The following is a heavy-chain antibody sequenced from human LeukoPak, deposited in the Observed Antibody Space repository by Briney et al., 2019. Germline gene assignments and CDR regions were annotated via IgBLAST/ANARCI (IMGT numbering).Heavy chain of an antibody. J-gene: IGHJ4*02. D-gene: IGHD6-19*01. CDR3: ASSSSGWFWNY. Sequence: SEALSLTCTVSGGSISSYYWSWIRQPAGKGLEWIGRIYTSGSTNYNPFLKSRVTMSVDTSKNQFSLKLSSVTAADTAVYYCASSSSGWFWNYWGQGTLVTVSS. CDR2: IYTSGST. CDR1: GGSISSYY. V-gene: IGHV4-4*07.